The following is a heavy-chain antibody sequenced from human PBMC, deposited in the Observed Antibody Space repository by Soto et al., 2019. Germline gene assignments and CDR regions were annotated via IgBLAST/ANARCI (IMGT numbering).Heavy chain of an antibody. CDR1: GFTFSDYA. D-gene: IGHD2-8*01. V-gene: IGHV3-23*01. CDR2: ISGSGSST. Sequence: EVQVLDSGGGLVQPGGSLRLSCAASGFTFSDYAMNWVRQSPGKGLEWVSAISGSGSSTYYTDSVKGRFTISRDNSKNTLYLQMDSLGADDTAVYYCAKGTRYCVNGACVVLDYWGPGTLVTVSS. J-gene: IGHJ4*02. CDR3: AKGTRYCVNGACVVLDY.